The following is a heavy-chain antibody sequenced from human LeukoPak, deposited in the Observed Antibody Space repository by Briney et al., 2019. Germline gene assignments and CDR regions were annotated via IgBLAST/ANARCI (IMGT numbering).Heavy chain of an antibody. Sequence: SHTLSLTCTISGDSLSNNNVAWNWIRQSPSRGLEWLGRTYYRSKWNTDYAVSVKSRISINSDTSKNQFSLQLNSVPPEDTAVYYCARGCYSSFDYWDQGTLVTVSS. CDR1: GDSLSNNNVA. V-gene: IGHV6-1*01. CDR2: TYYRSKWNT. J-gene: IGHJ4*02. D-gene: IGHD5-18*01. CDR3: ARGCYSSFDY.